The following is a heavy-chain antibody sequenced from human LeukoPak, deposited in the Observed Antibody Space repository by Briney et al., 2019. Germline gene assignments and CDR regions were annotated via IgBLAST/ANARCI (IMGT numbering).Heavy chain of an antibody. D-gene: IGHD3-10*01. CDR3: ARGPDYYGSGRALYFDY. CDR1: GFSISSGFF. CDR2: IFHTGST. J-gene: IGHJ4*02. Sequence: PSETLSLTCAVSGFSISSGFFWGWIRQPPGKGLEWIGSIFHTGSTYYNPSPNSGVTISVDTSKNQLSLKLRSVTAADTAVYYCARGPDYYGSGRALYFDYWGQGILVTVSS. V-gene: IGHV4-38-2*01.